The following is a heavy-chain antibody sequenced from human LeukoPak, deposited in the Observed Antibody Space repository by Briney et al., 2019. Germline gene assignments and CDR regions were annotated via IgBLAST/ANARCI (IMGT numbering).Heavy chain of an antibody. J-gene: IGHJ6*02. D-gene: IGHD3-9*01. CDR2: ISAYNGNT. CDR3: ARKYYDSLTGPGGYYYFGMDV. V-gene: IGHV1-18*01. Sequence: ASVKVSCKASGYTFTSYGISWVRQAPGQGLEWMGWISAYNGNTNYAQKLQGRVTMTTDTSTSTAYMELRSLRSDDTAVYYCARKYYDSLTGPGGYYYFGMDVWGQGTTVTVSS. CDR1: GYTFTSYG.